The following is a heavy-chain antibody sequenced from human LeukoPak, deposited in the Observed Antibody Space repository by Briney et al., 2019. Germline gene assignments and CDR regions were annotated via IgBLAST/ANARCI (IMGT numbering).Heavy chain of an antibody. Sequence: ASVKVSCKASGYTFTSYGISWVRQAPGQGLEWMGWISAYNGNTNYAQKLRGRVTMTTDTSTSTAYMELRSLRSDDTAVYYCARDRSSRAAVAGINWFDPWGQGTLVTVSS. J-gene: IGHJ5*02. V-gene: IGHV1-18*01. CDR1: GYTFTSYG. D-gene: IGHD6-19*01. CDR3: ARDRSSRAAVAGINWFDP. CDR2: ISAYNGNT.